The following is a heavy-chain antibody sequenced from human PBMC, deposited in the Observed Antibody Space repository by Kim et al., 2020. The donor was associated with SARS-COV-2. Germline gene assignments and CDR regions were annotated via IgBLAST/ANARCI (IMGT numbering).Heavy chain of an antibody. V-gene: IGHV3-30*02. J-gene: IGHJ4*02. Sequence: VKGRFTISRDNSKNTLYLQMNSLRAEDTAVYYCAKDLGGIVVVPAASSDYWGQGTLVTVSS. CDR3: AKDLGGIVVVPAASSDY. D-gene: IGHD2-2*01.